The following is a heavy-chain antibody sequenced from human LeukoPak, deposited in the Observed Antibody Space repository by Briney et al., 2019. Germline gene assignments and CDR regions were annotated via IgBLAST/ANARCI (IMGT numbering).Heavy chain of an antibody. Sequence: NPSETLSLTCTVSGGSISSGGYYWSWIRQPPGKGLEWIGYIYHSGSTYYNPSLKSRVTISVDRSKNQFSLKLSSVTAADTAVYYCARGADILTGYYKRVMLTPVDYWGQGTLVTVSS. J-gene: IGHJ4*02. D-gene: IGHD3-9*01. CDR2: IYHSGST. CDR3: ARGADILTGYYKRVMLTPVDY. CDR1: GGSISSGGYY. V-gene: IGHV4-30-2*01.